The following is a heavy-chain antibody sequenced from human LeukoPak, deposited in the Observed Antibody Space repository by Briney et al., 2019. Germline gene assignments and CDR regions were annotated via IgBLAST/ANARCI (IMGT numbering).Heavy chain of an antibody. CDR1: GFTFSSYS. J-gene: IGHJ4*02. CDR2: ISSSSSYI. CDR3: ACGPPSDGRQVVVIDY. V-gene: IGHV3-21*01. Sequence: PGGSLRLSCAASGFTFSSYSMNWVRQAPGKGLELVSSISSSSSYIYYADSVKGRFTISRDNAKNSLYLQMNSLRAEDTAVYYCACGPPSDGRQVVVIDYWGQGTLVTVSS. D-gene: IGHD3-22*01.